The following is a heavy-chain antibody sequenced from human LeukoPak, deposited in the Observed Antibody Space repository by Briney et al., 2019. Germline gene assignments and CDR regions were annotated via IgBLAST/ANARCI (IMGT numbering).Heavy chain of an antibody. CDR2: IISSSSYI. CDR1: GFTFSSYS. D-gene: IGHD3-10*01. J-gene: IGHJ3*02. V-gene: IGHV3-21*01. Sequence: GGSLRLSCAASGFTFSSYSMNWVRQAPGKGLEWVSSIISSSSYIYYADSVKGRFTISRDNAKNSLYLQMNSLRAEDTAVYDCARETKRVGDAFDIWGQGTMVTVSS. CDR3: ARETKRVGDAFDI.